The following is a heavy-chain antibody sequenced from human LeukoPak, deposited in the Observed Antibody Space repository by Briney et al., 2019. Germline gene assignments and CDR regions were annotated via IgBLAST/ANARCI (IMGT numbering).Heavy chain of an antibody. V-gene: IGHV3-74*01. J-gene: IGHJ4*02. CDR1: GFTFSSYW. Sequence: PGGSLRLSCAASGFTFSSYWMHWVRQAPGKGLVWVSRINTDGSSTSYADSVKGRFTISRDNAKNTLYLQMNSLRAEDTAVYYCARSGFHSNYLHWGQGTLVTVSS. D-gene: IGHD4-11*01. CDR2: INTDGSST. CDR3: ARSGFHSNYLH.